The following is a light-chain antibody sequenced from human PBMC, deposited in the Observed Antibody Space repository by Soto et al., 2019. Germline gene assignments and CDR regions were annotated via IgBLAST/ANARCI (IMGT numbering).Light chain of an antibody. CDR3: QQSYSTPFT. Sequence: DIQMTQSPYSLSASVGDRVTITCRASQSISSYLNWYQQKPGKAPKLLIYAASSLQSGVPSRFSGSGSGTDFTLAISSQQPEDFATYYCQQSYSTPFTFGPGTKVDMK. V-gene: IGKV1-39*01. CDR1: QSISSY. J-gene: IGKJ3*01. CDR2: AAS.